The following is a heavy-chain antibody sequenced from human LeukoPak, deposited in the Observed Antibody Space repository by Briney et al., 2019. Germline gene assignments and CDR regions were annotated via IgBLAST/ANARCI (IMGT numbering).Heavy chain of an antibody. V-gene: IGHV3-7*03. D-gene: IGHD3-10*01. CDR1: GFTFSSYW. CDR2: MKQDGSEK. Sequence: PGGSLRLSCAASGFTFSSYWMNWVRQAPGKGLEWVANMKQDGSEKYYVDSVRGRFTISRDNAKNSLHLQMNSLRAEDTAVYYCVPGDMVRGVLDYGMNVWGKGTTVTVSS. J-gene: IGHJ6*04. CDR3: VPGDMVRGVLDYGMNV.